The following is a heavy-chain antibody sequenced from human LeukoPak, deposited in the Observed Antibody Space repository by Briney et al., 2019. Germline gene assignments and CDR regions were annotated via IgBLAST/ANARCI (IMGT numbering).Heavy chain of an antibody. J-gene: IGHJ6*03. V-gene: IGHV1-2*02. CDR2: INPNSGGT. CDR3: ARGDSSSPGSYYYYMDV. Sequence: ASVKVSCKASGYTFTSYGISWVRQAPGQGLEWMGWINPNSGGTNYAQKFQGRVTMTRDTSISTAYMELSSLRSEDTAVYYCARGDSSSPGSYYYYMDVWGKGTTVTVSS. D-gene: IGHD6-6*01. CDR1: GYTFTSYG.